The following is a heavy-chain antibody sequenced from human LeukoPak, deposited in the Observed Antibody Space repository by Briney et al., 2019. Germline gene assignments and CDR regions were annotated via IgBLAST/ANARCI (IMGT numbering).Heavy chain of an antibody. J-gene: IGHJ4*02. Sequence: AAGSLRLSCTASGFTFSNYDMTWVRQAPGKGLEWVSSISATTINTFSADSVRGRFTISRDNVENSLYLQMNNLRGEDTGVYFCARIGLGRHAYNSFDFWGQGTLVTVTS. V-gene: IGHV3-21*01. CDR3: ARIGLGRHAYNSFDF. CDR1: GFTFSNYD. CDR2: ISATTINT. D-gene: IGHD5-24*01.